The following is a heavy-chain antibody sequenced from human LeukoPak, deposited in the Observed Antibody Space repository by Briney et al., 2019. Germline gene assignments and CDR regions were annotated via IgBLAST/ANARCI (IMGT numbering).Heavy chain of an antibody. CDR2: ISSSGTTI. CDR1: GFRFSSYE. V-gene: IGHV3-48*03. D-gene: IGHD6-19*01. J-gene: IGHJ4*02. Sequence: GGSLRLSCVASGFRFSSYERNWVRQAPGKGLEWVSYISSSGTTIYYADSVKGRFTISRDNAKNSLYLQMNSLRAEDTAVYYCARAYSSVALCAYSGQGTLVTVSS. CDR3: ARAYSSVALCAY.